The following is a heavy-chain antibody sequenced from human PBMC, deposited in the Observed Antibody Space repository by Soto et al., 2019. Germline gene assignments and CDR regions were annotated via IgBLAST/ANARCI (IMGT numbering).Heavy chain of an antibody. Sequence: GGSLRLSCVASGVRFGSSAMTWVRQAPGKGLEWISSITGDGKATYYADSVKGRFSISRDISTNTVYLQMNSLRAEDTATYFCAKITRSWGQGTPVTVSS. CDR2: ITGDGKAT. D-gene: IGHD3-16*01. CDR3: AKITRS. V-gene: IGHV3-23*01. CDR1: GVRFGSSA. J-gene: IGHJ5*02.